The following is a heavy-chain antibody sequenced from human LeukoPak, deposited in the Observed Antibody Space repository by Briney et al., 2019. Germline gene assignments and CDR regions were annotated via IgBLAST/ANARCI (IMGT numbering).Heavy chain of an antibody. CDR2: INHSGST. J-gene: IGHJ4*02. Sequence: SETLSLTCAVYGGSFSGYYWSWIRQPPGKGLEWIGEINHSGSTNYNPSLKSRVTISVDTSKNQLSLKLSSATAADTAVYYCARKVPAAYLAVWGQGTLVTVSS. CDR3: ARKVPAAYLAV. D-gene: IGHD2-2*01. CDR1: GGSFSGYY. V-gene: IGHV4-34*01.